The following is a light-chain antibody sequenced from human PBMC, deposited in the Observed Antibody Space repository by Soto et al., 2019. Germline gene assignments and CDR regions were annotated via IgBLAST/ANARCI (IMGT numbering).Light chain of an antibody. Sequence: QSVLTQPPSVSGAPWQRVTISCTGSSSNIGAGYDVHWYQQLLGTPPKLLIYGNNNRPSGVPDRFSGSKSGTSASLAITGLQAEDEADYYCQSYDISLSAWVFGGGTKLTVL. CDR1: SSNIGAGYD. J-gene: IGLJ3*02. CDR3: QSYDISLSAWV. CDR2: GNN. V-gene: IGLV1-40*01.